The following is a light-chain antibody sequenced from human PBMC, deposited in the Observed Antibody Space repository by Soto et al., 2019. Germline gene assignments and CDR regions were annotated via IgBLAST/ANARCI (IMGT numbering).Light chain of an antibody. CDR2: DVS. CDR1: SSDVGGHNY. J-gene: IGLJ2*01. CDR3: SSYTSSSPVV. V-gene: IGLV2-14*01. Sequence: QSALTQPAFVSGSPGQSITISCTGTSSDVGGHNYVSWYQQHPGKAPKLMIYDVSNRPSGVSNRFSGSKSGNTASLTISGLQAEDEADYYCSSYTSSSPVVFGGGTQLTVL.